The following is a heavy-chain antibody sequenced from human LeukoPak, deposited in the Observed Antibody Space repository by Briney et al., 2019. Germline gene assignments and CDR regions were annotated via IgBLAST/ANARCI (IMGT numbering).Heavy chain of an antibody. CDR3: AKGSMVRGVIITLLDY. CDR1: GFTFSSYA. D-gene: IGHD3-10*01. CDR2: ISGSGGST. V-gene: IGHV3-23*01. J-gene: IGHJ4*02. Sequence: PGGSLRLSCAASGFTFSSYAMSRVRQAPGKGLEWVSAISGSGGSTYYADSVKGRFTISRDNSKNTLYLQMNSLRAEDTAVYYCAKGSMVRGVIITLLDYWGQGTLVTVSS.